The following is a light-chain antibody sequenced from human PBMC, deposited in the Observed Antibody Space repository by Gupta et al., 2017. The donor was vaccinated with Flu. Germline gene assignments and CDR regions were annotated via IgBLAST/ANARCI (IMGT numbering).Light chain of an antibody. J-gene: IGKJ3*01. CDR3: QQYGSSPFT. Sequence: GTLSLSPGERATLSCRASQSVRSSYLAWYQQKPGQAPRLLIYGASSRATGIPDRFSGSGSGTDFTLTISRLEPEDFAVYYCQQYGSSPFTFGPGTKVDIK. CDR2: GAS. CDR1: QSVRSSY. V-gene: IGKV3-20*01.